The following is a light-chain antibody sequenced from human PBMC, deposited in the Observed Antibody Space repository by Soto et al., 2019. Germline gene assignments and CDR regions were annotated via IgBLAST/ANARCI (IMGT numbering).Light chain of an antibody. J-gene: IGKJ5*01. CDR1: QSVSSSY. Sequence: EIVLTQSPGTLSLSPGERATLSCRASQSVSSSYLAWYQQKPGQAPRLLIFDASTRATGIPDRFTGSGSGTDFTLTISSLEPEDFAVYYCQQRSNWPTITCGQGTRLEIK. CDR2: DAS. V-gene: IGKV3D-20*02. CDR3: QQRSNWPTIT.